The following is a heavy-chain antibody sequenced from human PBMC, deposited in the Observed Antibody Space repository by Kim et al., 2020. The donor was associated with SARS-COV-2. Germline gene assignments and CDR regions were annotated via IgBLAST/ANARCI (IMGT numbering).Heavy chain of an antibody. CDR3: ARGPECSSFSCYYWFDP. Sequence: ASVKVSCKASGYTFTSYDINWVRQATGQGLEWMGWMNPNSGNTGYAQKFQGRVTMTRNNSISTAYMELSSLRSEDTALYYCARGPECSSFSCYYWFDPWGHGTLVTVSS. J-gene: IGHJ5*02. CDR1: GYTFTSYD. D-gene: IGHD2-2*01. V-gene: IGHV1-8*01. CDR2: MNPNSGNT.